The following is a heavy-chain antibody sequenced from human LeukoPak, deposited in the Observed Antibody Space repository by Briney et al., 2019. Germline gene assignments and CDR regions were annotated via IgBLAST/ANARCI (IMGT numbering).Heavy chain of an antibody. V-gene: IGHV3-20*01. D-gene: IGHD3-10*01. J-gene: IGHJ4*02. CDR2: INWNGGST. CDR1: GFAFSSYW. Sequence: SGGSLRLSCAASGFAFSSYWMSWVRQAPGKGLEWVSGINWNGGSTGYADSVKGRFTISRDNAKNSLYLQMNSLRAEDTALYHCARVAGSGSLYYFDYWGQGTLVTVSS. CDR3: ARVAGSGSLYYFDY.